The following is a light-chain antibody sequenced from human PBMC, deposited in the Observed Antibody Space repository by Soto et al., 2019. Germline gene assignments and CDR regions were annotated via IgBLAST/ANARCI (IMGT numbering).Light chain of an antibody. CDR3: QQLNSYRPIT. CDR2: HAS. CDR1: QDINIY. Sequence: DIQVTQSRSSLFASVGDRVTITCQATQDINIYLNWYQQKPGTAPKVLIYHASNLQSGVPSRFSGSGSGTEFTLTISSLQPDDFATYYCQQLNSYRPITFGQGTRLEIK. V-gene: IGKV1-9*01. J-gene: IGKJ5*01.